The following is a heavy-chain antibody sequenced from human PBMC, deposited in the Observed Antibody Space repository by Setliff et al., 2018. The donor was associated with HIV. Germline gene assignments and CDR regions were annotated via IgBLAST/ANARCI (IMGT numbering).Heavy chain of an antibody. CDR1: GFIFSNYW. D-gene: IGHD6-19*01. V-gene: IGHV3-74*01. Sequence: GGSLRLSCAASGFIFSNYWMHWVRQAPGKGLVWVSRINSDGSSISYADSVKGRFTISGDNAKNTLYLQMNSLRGEDKAVYYCARHSDWYGNDAFDIWGQGTRVTVSS. J-gene: IGHJ3*02. CDR3: ARHSDWYGNDAFDI. CDR2: INSDGSSI.